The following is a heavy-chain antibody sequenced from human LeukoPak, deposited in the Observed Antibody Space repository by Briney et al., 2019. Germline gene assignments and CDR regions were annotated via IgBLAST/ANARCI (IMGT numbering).Heavy chain of an antibody. CDR1: GGSISSYY. CDR3: AREIVVVPAAISPMFYYYHYMDV. D-gene: IGHD2-2*02. Sequence: SETLSLTCTVSGGSISSYYWSWIRQPAGKGLEWIGRIYTSGSTNYNPSLKSRVTMSVDTSKNQFSLKLSSVTAADTAVYYCAREIVVVPAAISPMFYYYHYMDVWGKGTTVTVSS. CDR2: IYTSGST. V-gene: IGHV4-4*07. J-gene: IGHJ6*03.